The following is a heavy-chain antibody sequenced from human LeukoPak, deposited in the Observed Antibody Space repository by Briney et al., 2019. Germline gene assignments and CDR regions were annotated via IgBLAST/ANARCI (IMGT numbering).Heavy chain of an antibody. CDR1: GGSLSNYY. D-gene: IGHD6-19*01. Sequence: SETLSLTCTVSGGSLSNYYWSWIRQPPGKGLEWIGYIYYSGSTNYNPSLKSRVTISVDTSKNQFSLKLSSVTAADTAVYYCARHEGSGWYYFDYWGQGTLVAASS. CDR2: IYYSGST. J-gene: IGHJ4*02. CDR3: ARHEGSGWYYFDY. V-gene: IGHV4-59*08.